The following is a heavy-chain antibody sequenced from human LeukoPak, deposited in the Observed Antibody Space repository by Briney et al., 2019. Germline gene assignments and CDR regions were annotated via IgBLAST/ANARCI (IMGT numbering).Heavy chain of an antibody. Sequence: SETLSLTCTVSGYSISSGYYWGWIRQPPGKGLEWIGSIYHSGSTYYNPSLKSRVTISVDTSKNQFSLKLSSVTAADTAVYYCARGKWGDDAFDIWGQGTMVTVSS. CDR3: ARGKWGDDAFDI. D-gene: IGHD3-16*01. V-gene: IGHV4-38-2*02. CDR2: IYHSGST. CDR1: GYSISSGYY. J-gene: IGHJ3*02.